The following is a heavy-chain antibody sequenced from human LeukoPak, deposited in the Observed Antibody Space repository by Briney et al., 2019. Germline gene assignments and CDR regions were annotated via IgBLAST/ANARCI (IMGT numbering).Heavy chain of an antibody. J-gene: IGHJ4*02. CDR2: ISGSGDNT. CDR3: AKGSYYDSSGSFYFDY. CDR1: GFTFNDSY. Sequence: GGSLRLSCAASGFTFNDSYMSWIRQAPGKGLEWVSGISGSGDNTYYADSVKGRFTISRDNSKNTLYVQVNSLGTEDTAAYYCAKGSYYDSSGSFYFDYWGQGTLVTVSS. V-gene: IGHV3-23*01. D-gene: IGHD3-22*01.